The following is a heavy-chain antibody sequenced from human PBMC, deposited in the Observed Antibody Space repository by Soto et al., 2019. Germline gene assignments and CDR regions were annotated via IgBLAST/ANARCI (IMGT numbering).Heavy chain of an antibody. CDR1: GFIFRSYA. V-gene: IGHV3-23*01. Sequence: DVQLLESGGGLVQPGGSLRLSCAASGFIFRSYAMNWVRQAPGKGLERVSGISGSGDSTYYADAVRGRFTISRDNAKNTLFLQMNSLRDDDTALYYCAKAGIGGFLGWETFNWFDSWGQGLLVTVSS. CDR3: AKAGIGGFLGWETFNWFDS. CDR2: ISGSGDST. D-gene: IGHD1-26*01. J-gene: IGHJ5*01.